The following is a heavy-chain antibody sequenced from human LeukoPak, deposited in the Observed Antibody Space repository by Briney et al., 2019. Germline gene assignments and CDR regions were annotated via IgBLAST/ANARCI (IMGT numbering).Heavy chain of an antibody. V-gene: IGHV1-46*01. J-gene: IGHJ5*02. CDR1: GYTFTSYY. CDR3: ARVSWQQLVFDP. CDR2: INPSGGST. Sequence: ASVKVSCKASGYTFTSYYMHWVRQAPGQGLEWMGIINPSGGSTSYAQRFQGRVTITRDTSASTAYMELSSLRSEDTAVYYCARVSWQQLVFDPWGQGTLVTVSS. D-gene: IGHD6-13*01.